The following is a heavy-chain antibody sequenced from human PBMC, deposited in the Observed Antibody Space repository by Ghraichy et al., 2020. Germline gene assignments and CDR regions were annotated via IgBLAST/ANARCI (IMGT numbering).Heavy chain of an antibody. D-gene: IGHD3-10*01. Sequence: SETLSLTCAVYGGSFSGYYWSWIRQPPGKGLEWIGEINHSGSTNYNPSLKSRVTISVDTSKNQFSLKLSSVTAADTAVYYCARVGGYRFGDLYYYMDVWGKGTTVTVSS. CDR2: INHSGST. CDR1: GGSFSGYY. V-gene: IGHV4-34*01. J-gene: IGHJ6*03. CDR3: ARVGGYRFGDLYYYMDV.